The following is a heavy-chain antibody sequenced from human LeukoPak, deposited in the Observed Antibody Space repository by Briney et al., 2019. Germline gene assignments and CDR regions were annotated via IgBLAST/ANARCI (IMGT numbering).Heavy chain of an antibody. CDR2: ISSSSSYI. CDR3: AKDIAVAGPFDY. CDR1: GFTFSSYS. Sequence: GGSLRLSCAASGFTFSSYSMNWVRQAPGKGLEWVSSISSSSSYIYYADSVKGRFTISRDNAKNSLYLQMNSLRAEDTAVYYCAKDIAVAGPFDYWGQGTLDTVSS. V-gene: IGHV3-21*04. D-gene: IGHD6-19*01. J-gene: IGHJ4*02.